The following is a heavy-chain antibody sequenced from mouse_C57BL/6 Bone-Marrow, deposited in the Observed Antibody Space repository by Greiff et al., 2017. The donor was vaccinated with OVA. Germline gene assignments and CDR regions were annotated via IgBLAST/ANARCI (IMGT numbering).Heavy chain of an antibody. CDR3: ARRGTTVVGGDY. CDR2: IHPNSGST. D-gene: IGHD1-1*01. Sequence: QVQLQQPGAELVKPGASVKLSCKASGYTFTSYWMHWVKQRPGQGLEWIGMIHPNSGSTNYNEKFKSKATLTVDKSSSTAYMQLSSLTSEDSAVYYCARRGTTVVGGDYWGQGTTLTVSS. CDR1: GYTFTSYW. V-gene: IGHV1-64*01. J-gene: IGHJ2*01.